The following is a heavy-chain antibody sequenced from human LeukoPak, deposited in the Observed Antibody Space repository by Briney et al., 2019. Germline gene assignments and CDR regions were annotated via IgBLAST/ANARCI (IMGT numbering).Heavy chain of an antibody. J-gene: IGHJ6*02. CDR3: ARIRAGYSSGWYYYYYGTDV. V-gene: IGHV1-8*01. Sequence: ASVKVSCKASGYTFTSYDINWVRQATGQGLEWMGWMNPNSGNTGYAQEFQGRVTMTRNTSISTAYMELSSLRSEDTAVYYCARIRAGYSSGWYYYYYGTDVWGQGTTVTVSS. D-gene: IGHD6-19*01. CDR2: MNPNSGNT. CDR1: GYTFTSYD.